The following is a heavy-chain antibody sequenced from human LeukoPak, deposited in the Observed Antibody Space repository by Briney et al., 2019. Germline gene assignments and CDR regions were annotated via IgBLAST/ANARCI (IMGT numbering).Heavy chain of an antibody. J-gene: IGHJ4*02. V-gene: IGHV4-38-2*02. CDR2: IYHSGST. Sequence: SETLSLTCTVSGYSISSGYYWGWIRQPPGKGLEWIGSIYHSGSTYYNPSLKSRVTISVDTSKNQFSLKLSSVTAADTAVYYCASSSGSYSFDYWGQGTLVTVPS. CDR1: GYSISSGYY. D-gene: IGHD1-26*01. CDR3: ASSSGSYSFDY.